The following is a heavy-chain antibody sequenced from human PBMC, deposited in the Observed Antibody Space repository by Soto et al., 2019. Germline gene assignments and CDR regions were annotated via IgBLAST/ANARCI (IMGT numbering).Heavy chain of an antibody. V-gene: IGHV5-10-1*01. CDR3: ARRPYDSSGYPRFDY. D-gene: IGHD3-22*01. CDR2: IDPSDSYT. CDR1: GYSFTSYW. J-gene: IGHJ4*02. Sequence: PGESLKISCKGSGYSFTSYWISWVRQMPGKGLEWMGRIDPSDSYTNYSPSFQGHVTISADKSISTAYQQWSSLKASDTAMYYCARRPYDSSGYPRFDYWGQGTLVTVSS.